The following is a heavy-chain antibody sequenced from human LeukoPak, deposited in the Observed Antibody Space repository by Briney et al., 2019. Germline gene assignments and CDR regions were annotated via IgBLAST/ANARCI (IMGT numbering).Heavy chain of an antibody. CDR3: AKDHTAGLTTVTLGH. V-gene: IGHV3-23*01. CDR2: ISGSGGST. CDR1: GFTFSSYA. D-gene: IGHD4-17*01. Sequence: GGSLRLSCAASGFTFSSYAMSWVRQAPGKGLEWVSAISGSGGSTYYADSVKGRFTISRDNSKNTLYLQMNSLRAEVTAVYYCAKDHTAGLTTVTLGHWGQGTLVTVSS. J-gene: IGHJ4*02.